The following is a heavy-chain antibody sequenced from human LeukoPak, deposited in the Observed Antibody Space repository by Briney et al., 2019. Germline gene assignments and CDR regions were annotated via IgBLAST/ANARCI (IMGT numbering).Heavy chain of an antibody. D-gene: IGHD3-10*01. CDR3: TRRGYYYGSGCYYNYYYYGMDV. V-gene: IGHV3-73*01. CDR1: GVTFSGSA. Sequence: AGSLRLSCAASGVTFSGSAMHWVRQASGKGLEWIGRIRSKANSYATAYAASVKAMFTISRDDSKNTAYLQMNSLKTEDTAVYYCTRRGYYYGSGCYYNYYYYGMDVWGKGTTVTVSS. J-gene: IGHJ6*04. CDR2: IRSKANSYAT.